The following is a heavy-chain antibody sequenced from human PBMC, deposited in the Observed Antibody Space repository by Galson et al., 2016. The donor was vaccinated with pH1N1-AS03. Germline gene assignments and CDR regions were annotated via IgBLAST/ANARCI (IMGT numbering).Heavy chain of an antibody. CDR3: ARLLGKAFPRFGRNFGMDA. CDR2: VDHSGII. D-gene: IGHD3-16*01. J-gene: IGHJ6*02. V-gene: IGHV4-34*01. Sequence: ETLSLTCDVLGGTFSGFFWNWVRQSSGKGLEWIGEVDHSGIITYNPSLRSRLNISLDTSSRQFSLKLTSVTAADTAVYFCARLLGKAFPRFGRNFGMDAWGQGTTVTVSS. CDR1: GGTFSGFF.